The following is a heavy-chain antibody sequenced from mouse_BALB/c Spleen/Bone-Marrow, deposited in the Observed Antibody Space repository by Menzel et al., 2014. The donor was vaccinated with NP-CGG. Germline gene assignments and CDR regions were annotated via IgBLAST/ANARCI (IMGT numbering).Heavy chain of an antibody. V-gene: IGHV1-20*02. CDR1: GYSFTGYF. CDR2: INPYNGDT. CDR3: GRGEFRREWYFDV. J-gene: IGHJ1*01. Sequence: EVQLQQSGPELVKPGASVKISCKASGYSFTGYFMNWVMQSHGKSLEWIGRINPYNGDTIYNQKFKGKATLTVDKSSSTGPMELRSLGAEEAAVYYCGRGEFRREWYFDVWGAGTAVTVSS.